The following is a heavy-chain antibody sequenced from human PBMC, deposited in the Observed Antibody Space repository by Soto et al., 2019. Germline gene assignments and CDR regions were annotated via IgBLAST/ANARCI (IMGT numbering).Heavy chain of an antibody. V-gene: IGHV3-30*03. CDR2: ISFDGSNK. D-gene: IGHD4-17*01. J-gene: IGHJ4*02. CDR3: ASAVTIRVGYFDY. CDR1: GFTFRSDA. Sequence: QVQLVESGGGVVQPGKSLRLSCAASGFTFRSDAMHWVRQAPGKGLEWVAVISFDGSNKYYADSVEGRFTISRDNSKNTLYLQMTSLRPEDTAVYYCASAVTIRVGYFDYWGQGTLVTVSS.